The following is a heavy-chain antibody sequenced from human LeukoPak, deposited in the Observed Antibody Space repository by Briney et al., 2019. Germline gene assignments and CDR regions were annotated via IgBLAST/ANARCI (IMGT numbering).Heavy chain of an antibody. J-gene: IGHJ4*02. D-gene: IGHD5-12*01. V-gene: IGHV1-69*13. Sequence: GASVKVSCKASGYTFTGYYMHRVRQAPGQGLEWMGGIIPIFGTANYAQKFQGRVTITADESTSTAYMELSSLRSEDTAVYYCATGVASYWGQGTLVTVSS. CDR1: GYTFTGYY. CDR2: IIPIFGTA. CDR3: ATGVASY.